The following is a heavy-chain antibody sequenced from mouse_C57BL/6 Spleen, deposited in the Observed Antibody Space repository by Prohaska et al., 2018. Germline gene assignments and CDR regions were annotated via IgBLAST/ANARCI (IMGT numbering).Heavy chain of an antibody. CDR2: IDPSDSYT. V-gene: IGHV1-59*01. CDR3: ARRGTIVTYYAMDY. J-gene: IGHJ4*01. CDR1: GYTFTSYW. D-gene: IGHD2-5*01. Sequence: QVQLQQPGAELVRPGTSVKLSCKASGYTFTSYWMHWVKQRPGPGLEWIGVIDPSDSYTNYNQKFKGKATLTVDTSSSTAYMQLSSLTSVVSASYYCARRGTIVTYYAMDYWGQVTSGTVSS.